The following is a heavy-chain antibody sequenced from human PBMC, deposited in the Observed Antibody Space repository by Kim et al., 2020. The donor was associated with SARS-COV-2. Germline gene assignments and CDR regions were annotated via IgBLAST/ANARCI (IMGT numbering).Heavy chain of an antibody. CDR2: IWYYGSNK. D-gene: IGHD3-10*01. V-gene: IGHV3-33*01. CDR3: ARDRHYYGSGSYYILDY. Sequence: GGSLRLSCAASGFTFSSYGMHWVRQAPGKGLEWVAVIWYYGSNKYYADSVKGRFTISRDNSKNTLYLQMNSLRAEDTAVYYCARDRHYYGSGSYYILDYWGQGTLVTVSS. CDR1: GFTFSSYG. J-gene: IGHJ4*02.